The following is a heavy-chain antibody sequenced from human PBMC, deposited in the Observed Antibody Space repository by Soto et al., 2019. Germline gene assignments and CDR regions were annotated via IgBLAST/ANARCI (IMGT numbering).Heavy chain of an antibody. J-gene: IGHJ4*02. V-gene: IGHV4-59*01. CDR2: IYYSGST. Sequence: QVQLQESGPGLVKPSETLSITCTVSGGSISSYYWSWIRQPPGKGLEWIGYIYYSGSTNYNPSLNSRFTISVDTSKNQFSLKLSSVTAADTAVYYCARAYVGYADYWCQGALVTVSS. CDR3: ARAYVGYADY. D-gene: IGHD5-12*01. CDR1: GGSISSYY.